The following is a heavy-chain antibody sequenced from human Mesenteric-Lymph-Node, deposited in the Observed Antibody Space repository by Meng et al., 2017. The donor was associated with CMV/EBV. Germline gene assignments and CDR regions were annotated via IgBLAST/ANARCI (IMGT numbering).Heavy chain of an antibody. D-gene: IGHD4-11*01. CDR1: GFTFSSYA. CDR2: ISGSGGST. V-gene: IGHV3-23*01. Sequence: GESLKISCAASGFTFSSYAMSWVRQAPGKGLEWVSAISGSGGSTYYADSVKGRFTISRDNSKNTLYLQMNSLRAEDTAVYYCAKGGNDYSNFLDYWSQGTLVTVSS. CDR3: AKGGNDYSNFLDY. J-gene: IGHJ4*02.